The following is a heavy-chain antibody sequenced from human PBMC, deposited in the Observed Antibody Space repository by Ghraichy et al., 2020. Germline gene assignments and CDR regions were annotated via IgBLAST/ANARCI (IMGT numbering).Heavy chain of an antibody. Sequence: GGSLRLSCAASGFTFSSYGMHWVRQAPGKGLEWVAVISYDGSNKYYADSVKDRFTISRDNSKNTLYLQMNSLRAEDTAVYYCAKDRVIGQQLVLGGEWHRAWYYGMDVWGQGTTVTVSS. CDR3: AKDRVIGQQLVLGGEWHRAWYYGMDV. J-gene: IGHJ6*02. V-gene: IGHV3-30*18. CDR1: GFTFSSYG. D-gene: IGHD6-13*01. CDR2: ISYDGSNK.